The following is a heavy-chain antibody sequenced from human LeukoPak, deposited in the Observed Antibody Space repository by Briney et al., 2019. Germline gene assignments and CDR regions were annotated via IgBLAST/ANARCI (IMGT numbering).Heavy chain of an antibody. CDR2: ISYDGSNK. Sequence: GRSLRLSCAASGFTFSSYAMHWVRQAPGKGLEWVAVISYDGSNKYYADSVKGRFTISRDNSKNTLYLQMNSLRAEDTAVYYCARDYCTNGVCYGVYYYYYMDVWGKGTTVTVSS. CDR1: GFTFSSYA. D-gene: IGHD2-8*01. J-gene: IGHJ6*03. V-gene: IGHV3-30*04. CDR3: ARDYCTNGVCYGVYYYYYMDV.